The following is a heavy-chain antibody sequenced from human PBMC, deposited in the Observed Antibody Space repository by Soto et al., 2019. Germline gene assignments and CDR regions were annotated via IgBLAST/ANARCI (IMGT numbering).Heavy chain of an antibody. Sequence: GASVKVSCKASGGTFSSYAISWVRQAPGQGLEWMGGIIPIFGTANCAQKFQGRVTITADESTSTAYMELSSLRSEDTAVYYCAREGSDAARRSRLVFDLDYWSQGTLVTVSS. CDR2: IIPIFGTA. CDR3: AREGSDAARRSRLVFDLDY. D-gene: IGHD6-6*01. J-gene: IGHJ4*02. V-gene: IGHV1-69*13. CDR1: GGTFSSYA.